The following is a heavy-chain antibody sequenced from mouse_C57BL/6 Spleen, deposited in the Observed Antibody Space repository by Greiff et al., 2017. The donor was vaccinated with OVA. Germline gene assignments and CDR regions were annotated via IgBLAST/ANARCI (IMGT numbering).Heavy chain of an antibody. CDR3: AFYWDTFDY. CDR2: IYPSDSET. CDR1: GYTFTSYW. V-gene: IGHV1-61*01. Sequence: VQLQQPGAELVRPGSSVKLSCKASGYTFTSYWMDWVKQRPGQGLEWIGNIYPSDSETHYNQKFKDKATLTVDKSSSTAYMQLSSLTSEDSAVYYCAFYWDTFDYWGQGTTLTVSS. J-gene: IGHJ2*01. D-gene: IGHD4-1*01.